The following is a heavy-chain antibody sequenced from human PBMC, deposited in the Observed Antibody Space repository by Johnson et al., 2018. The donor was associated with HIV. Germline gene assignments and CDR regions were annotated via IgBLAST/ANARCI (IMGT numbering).Heavy chain of an antibody. CDR2: IYSGGST. CDR3: ARAGARAFDI. V-gene: IGHV3-66*03. D-gene: IGHD1-26*01. Sequence: VQLVESGGGLIQPGGSLRLSCAASGFTFSKSWMHWVRQAPGKGLVWVSGIYSGGSTYYADSVKGRFTISRDNSKNTLYLQMNSLRAEDTAVYYCARAGARAFDIWGQGTMVTVS. J-gene: IGHJ3*02. CDR1: GFTFSKSW.